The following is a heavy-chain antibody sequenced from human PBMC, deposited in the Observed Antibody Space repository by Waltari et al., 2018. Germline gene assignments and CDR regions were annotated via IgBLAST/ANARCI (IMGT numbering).Heavy chain of an antibody. CDR3: ARQARVETVTTG. Sequence: QVQLQESGPGLVKPSETLSLTCAVSGYSISSGYYWGWIRQPPGKGLEWIGSIYHSGSTYYNPSLKSRVTISVDTSKNQFSLKLSSVTAADTAVYYCARQARVETVTTGWGQGTLVTVSS. CDR1: GYSISSGYY. D-gene: IGHD4-17*01. V-gene: IGHV4-38-2*01. CDR2: IYHSGST. J-gene: IGHJ4*02.